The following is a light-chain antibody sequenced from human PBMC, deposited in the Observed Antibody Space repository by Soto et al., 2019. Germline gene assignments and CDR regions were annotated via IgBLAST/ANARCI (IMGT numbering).Light chain of an antibody. Sequence: EVILTQSPGTLSLSPGDRATLSCRASQSVSNNYLAWYQEKPGQAPRLLIFGSSDRATGIPDRFSGSGSGTDFTLTISRLGPEDFAVYYCQQYGISPPYTFGQGTKLEIK. CDR2: GSS. CDR1: QSVSNNY. V-gene: IGKV3-20*01. J-gene: IGKJ2*01. CDR3: QQYGISPPYT.